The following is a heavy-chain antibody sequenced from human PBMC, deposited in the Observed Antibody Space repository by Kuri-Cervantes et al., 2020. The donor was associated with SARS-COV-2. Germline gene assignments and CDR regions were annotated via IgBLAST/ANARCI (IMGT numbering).Heavy chain of an antibody. CDR3: ARDVFPAYYYDSSGPTPGMW. J-gene: IGHJ4*02. CDR2: INPSGGST. D-gene: IGHD3-22*01. Sequence: ASVKVSCKASGYTFTSYYMHWVRQAPGQGLEWMGIINPSGGSTSYAQKFQGRVTMTRDTSTSTVYMKLSSLRSEDTAVYYCARDVFPAYYYDSSGPTPGMWWGQGTLVTVSS. CDR1: GYTFTSYY. V-gene: IGHV1-46*01.